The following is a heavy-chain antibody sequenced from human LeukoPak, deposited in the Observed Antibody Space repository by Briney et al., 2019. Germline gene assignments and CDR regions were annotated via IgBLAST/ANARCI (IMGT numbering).Heavy chain of an antibody. CDR1: GGSISTYF. CDR2: INHSGST. V-gene: IGHV4-34*01. CDR3: AREKQTAGSDY. J-gene: IGHJ4*02. Sequence: SETLSLTCSVSGGSISTYFWTWIRQPPGKGLEWIGEINHSGSTNYNPSLKSRVTISVDTSKNQFSLKLSSVTAADTAVYYCAREKQTAGSDYWGQGTLVTVSS. D-gene: IGHD3-10*01.